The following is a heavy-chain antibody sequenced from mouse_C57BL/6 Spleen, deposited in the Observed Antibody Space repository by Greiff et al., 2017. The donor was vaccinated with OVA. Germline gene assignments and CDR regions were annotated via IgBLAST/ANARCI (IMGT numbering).Heavy chain of an antibody. D-gene: IGHD2-2*01. CDR2: INPSNGGT. Sequence: VQLQQSGTELVKPGASVKLSCKASGYTFTSYWMHWVKQRPGQGLEWIGNINPSNGGTNYNEKFKSKATLTVDKSSSNAYMQRSSVTSVDSAVYFCARSGCGYDPAWFAYWGQGTLVTVSA. J-gene: IGHJ3*01. CDR3: ARSGCGYDPAWFAY. CDR1: GYTFTSYW. V-gene: IGHV1-53*01.